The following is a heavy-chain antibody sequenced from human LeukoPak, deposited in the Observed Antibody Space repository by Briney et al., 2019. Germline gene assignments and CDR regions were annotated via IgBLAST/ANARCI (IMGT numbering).Heavy chain of an antibody. D-gene: IGHD4-23*01. Sequence: SVKVSCKASGGTFSSYAISWVRQASGHGLEWIGRIIPILAITHYAQRFEGRVTITVDESATTVYMELSSVTSEDTALYFCARHYGGNSVTAGFQYWGQGTLVTVSS. J-gene: IGHJ1*01. CDR3: ARHYGGNSVTAGFQY. CDR1: GGTFSSYA. V-gene: IGHV1-69*04. CDR2: IIPILAIT.